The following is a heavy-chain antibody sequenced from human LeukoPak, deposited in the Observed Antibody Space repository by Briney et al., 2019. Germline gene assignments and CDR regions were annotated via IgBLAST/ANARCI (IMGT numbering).Heavy chain of an antibody. Sequence: GGSLRLSCAASGFTFSSYGMHWVRQAPGKGLEWVAVISYDGSNKYYADSVKGRFTISRDNSKNTLYLQMNSLRAEDTAVYYCAKEAETRDGEREYAFDIWGQGTMVTVSS. CDR1: GFTFSSYG. CDR3: AKEAETRDGEREYAFDI. D-gene: IGHD4-17*01. V-gene: IGHV3-30*18. J-gene: IGHJ3*02. CDR2: ISYDGSNK.